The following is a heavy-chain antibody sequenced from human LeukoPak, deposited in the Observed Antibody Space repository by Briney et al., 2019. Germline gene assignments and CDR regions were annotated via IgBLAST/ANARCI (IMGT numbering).Heavy chain of an antibody. Sequence: ASVKVSCKASGYTFTGYYMHWVRQAPGQGLEWMGWINPNSGGTNYAQKFQGRVTMTRDTSISTAYMELSRLRSDDTAVYYCAGGKLLRSVLGNNWFDPWGQGTLVTVSS. V-gene: IGHV1-2*02. CDR2: INPNSGGT. J-gene: IGHJ5*02. D-gene: IGHD2-15*01. CDR1: GYTFTGYY. CDR3: AGGKLLRSVLGNNWFDP.